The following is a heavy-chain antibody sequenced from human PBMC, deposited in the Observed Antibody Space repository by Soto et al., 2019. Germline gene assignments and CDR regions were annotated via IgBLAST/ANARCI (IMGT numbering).Heavy chain of an antibody. V-gene: IGHV4-61*01. Sequence: LSLTCTVSGGSVSSGSYYWSWIRQPPGKGLEWIGYIYYSGSTNYNPSLKSRVTISVDTSKNQFSLKLSSVTAADTAVYYCARERFGGITMVRGALYRMDVWGQGTTVTVSS. CDR2: IYYSGST. CDR3: ARERFGGITMVRGALYRMDV. CDR1: GGSVSSGSYY. D-gene: IGHD3-10*01. J-gene: IGHJ6*02.